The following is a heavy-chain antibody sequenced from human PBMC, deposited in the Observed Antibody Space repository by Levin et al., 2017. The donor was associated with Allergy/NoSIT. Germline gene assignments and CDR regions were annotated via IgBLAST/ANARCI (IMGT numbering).Heavy chain of an antibody. CDR1: GFTFSSYA. V-gene: IGHV3-30-3*01. D-gene: IGHD5-18*01. CDR2: ISYDGSNK. J-gene: IGHJ4*02. Sequence: PGGSLRLSCAASGFTFSSYAMHWVRQAPGKGLEWVAVISYDGSNKYYADSVKGRFTISRDNSKNTLYLQMNSLRAEDTAVYYCARQARKDTAMVTGRVRGNWLDYWGQGTLVTVSS. CDR3: ARQARKDTAMVTGRVRGNWLDY.